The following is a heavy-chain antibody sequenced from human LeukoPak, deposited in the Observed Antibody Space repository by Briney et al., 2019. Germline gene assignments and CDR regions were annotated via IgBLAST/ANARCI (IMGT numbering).Heavy chain of an antibody. Sequence: GASVKVSCKASGYTFRNYGITWVRQAPGQGLEWMGWIGTYNGNTDYAQKFQGRVIMTADTSTTTAHMELRSLRSDDTAVYYSARGRLKRVPFTKVAGALDYWGQGTRVTVSS. D-gene: IGHD6-19*01. J-gene: IGHJ4*02. V-gene: IGHV1-18*01. CDR1: GYTFRNYG. CDR2: IGTYNGNT. CDR3: ARGRLKRVPFTKVAGALDY.